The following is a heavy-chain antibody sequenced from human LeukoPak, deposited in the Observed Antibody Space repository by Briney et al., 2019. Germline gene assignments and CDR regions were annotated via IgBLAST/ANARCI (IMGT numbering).Heavy chain of an antibody. Sequence: GGSLRLSCAASGVTFSNYWMHWVRQGPGKGLVWVSRINSDGSSTNYADSVKGRFTISRDNAKNTLYLQMNSLRTEDTAVYYCTRVRPGTYFDYWGQGTLVTVSS. CDR3: TRVRPGTYFDY. D-gene: IGHD1-1*01. CDR2: INSDGSST. V-gene: IGHV3-74*01. CDR1: GVTFSNYW. J-gene: IGHJ4*02.